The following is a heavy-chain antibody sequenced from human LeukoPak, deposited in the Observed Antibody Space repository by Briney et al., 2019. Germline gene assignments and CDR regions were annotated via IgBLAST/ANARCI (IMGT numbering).Heavy chain of an antibody. D-gene: IGHD3-9*01. CDR1: GGSFSGYY. V-gene: IGHV4-34*01. CDR3: ARRKRYFDWLLPGFDY. CDR2: INHSGST. Sequence: SETLSLTCAVYGGSFSGYYWSWIRQPPGKGLEWIGEINHSGSTNYNPSLKSRVTISVDTSKNQFSLKLSSVTAADTAVYYCARRKRYFDWLLPGFDYWVQGTLVTVSS. J-gene: IGHJ4*02.